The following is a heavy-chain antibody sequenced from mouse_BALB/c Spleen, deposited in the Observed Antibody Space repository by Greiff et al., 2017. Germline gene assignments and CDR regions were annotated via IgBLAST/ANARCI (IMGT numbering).Heavy chain of an antibody. Sequence: EVHLVESGGGLVKPGGSLKLSCAASGFTFSDYYMYWVRQTPEKRLEWVATISDGGSYTYYPDSVKGRFTISRDNAKNNLYLQMSSLKSEDTAMYYCARVDDGYYPWGQGTSVTVSS. CDR3: ARVDDGYYP. D-gene: IGHD2-3*01. CDR2: ISDGGSYT. V-gene: IGHV5-4*02. CDR1: GFTFSDYY. J-gene: IGHJ4*01.